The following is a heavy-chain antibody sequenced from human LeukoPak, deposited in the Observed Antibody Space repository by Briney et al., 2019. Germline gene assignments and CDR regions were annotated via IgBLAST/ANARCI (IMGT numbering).Heavy chain of an antibody. V-gene: IGHV4-34*01. CDR1: GGSFSGYY. CDR3: ARGTGSIVVVPAAMFRGYYYFDY. Sequence: SETLSLTCAVYGGSFSGYYWSWIRQPPGKGLEWIGEINHSGSTNYNPSLKSRVTISVDTSKNQFSLKLSSVTAADTAVYYCARGTGSIVVVPAAMFRGYYYFDYWGQGTLVTVSS. D-gene: IGHD2-2*01. CDR2: INHSGST. J-gene: IGHJ4*02.